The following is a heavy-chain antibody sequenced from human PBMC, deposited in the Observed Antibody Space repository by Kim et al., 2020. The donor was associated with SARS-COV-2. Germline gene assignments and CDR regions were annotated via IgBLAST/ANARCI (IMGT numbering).Heavy chain of an antibody. CDR2: MNPNSGNT. CDR3: LVMHYYYDSSGYFY. D-gene: IGHD3-22*01. CDR1: GYTFTSYD. J-gene: IGHJ4*02. Sequence: ASVKVSCKASGYTFTSYDINWVRQATGQGLEWMGWMNPNSGNTGYAQKFQGRVTMTRNTSISTAYMELSSLRSEDTAVYYCLVMHYYYDSSGYFYWGQGTLVTVSS. V-gene: IGHV1-8*01.